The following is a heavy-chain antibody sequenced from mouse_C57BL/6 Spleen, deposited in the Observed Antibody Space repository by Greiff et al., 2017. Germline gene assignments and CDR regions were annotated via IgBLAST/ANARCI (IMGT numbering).Heavy chain of an antibody. CDR3: TRDRDGYYFDY. V-gene: IGHV5-9-1*02. Sequence: EVKLVESGEGLVKPGGSLKLSCAASGFTFSSYAMSWVRQTPEKRLEWVAYISSGGDYLYYADTVKGRFTISRDNARNTLYLQMSSLKSEDTAMYYCTRDRDGYYFDYWGQGTTLTVSS. CDR1: GFTFSSYA. D-gene: IGHD2-3*01. CDR2: ISSGGDYL. J-gene: IGHJ2*01.